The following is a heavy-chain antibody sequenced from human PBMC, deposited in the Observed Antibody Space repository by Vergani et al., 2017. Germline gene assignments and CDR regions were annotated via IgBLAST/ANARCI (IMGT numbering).Heavy chain of an antibody. CDR3: ARVAVAGGRSRYFDP. D-gene: IGHD6-19*01. J-gene: IGHJ5*02. V-gene: IGHV3-66*02. CDR1: GFIVSNNY. Sequence: EVRLVESGGGLVQPGGSLRLSCAASGFIVSNNYMNWVRQAPGKGLEWVSVIYSGGTTYYADSVKGRFSISRDDSKNMLYLQMNSLSAEDTAVYYCARVAVAGGRSRYFDPWGQGTLVTVSS. CDR2: IYSGGTT.